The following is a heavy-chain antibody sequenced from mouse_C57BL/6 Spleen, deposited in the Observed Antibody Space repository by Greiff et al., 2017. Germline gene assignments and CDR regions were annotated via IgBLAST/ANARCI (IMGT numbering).Heavy chain of an antibody. CDR1: GFNIKDDY. Sequence: VQLQQSGAELVRPGASVKLSCTASGFNIKDDYMHWVKQRPEQGLEWIGWIDPDNGDTEYASKFQGKATITADTSSTTAYLQLSSLTSEDTAVYYCTTPLYYGNRYAMDYWGQGTSVTVSS. J-gene: IGHJ4*01. V-gene: IGHV14-4*01. CDR2: IDPDNGDT. D-gene: IGHD2-1*01. CDR3: TTPLYYGNRYAMDY.